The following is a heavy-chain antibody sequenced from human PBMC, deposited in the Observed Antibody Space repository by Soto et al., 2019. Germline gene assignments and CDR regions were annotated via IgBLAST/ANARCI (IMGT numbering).Heavy chain of an antibody. CDR2: IKSKTDGGTT. V-gene: IGHV3-15*07. CDR3: TTESLFTMTLVRFDF. D-gene: IGHD3-22*01. J-gene: IGHJ4*01. Sequence: EVLLVESGGGFVKPGGCLRLSCAASGFTFSDAWINWVRQAPGKGLEWVGRIKSKTDGGTTDFAAPVKGRFAISRDDSRDMVYMQMNSLKTEDTAVYYCTTESLFTMTLVRFDFWGPGTLVTVSS. CDR1: GFTFSDAW.